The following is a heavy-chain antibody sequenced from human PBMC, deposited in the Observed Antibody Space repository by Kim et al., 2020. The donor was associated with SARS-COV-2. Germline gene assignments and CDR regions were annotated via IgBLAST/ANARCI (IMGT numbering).Heavy chain of an antibody. D-gene: IGHD5-12*01. Sequence: GGSLRLSCAASGFTFSSYGMHWVRQAPGKGLEWVAVIWYDGSTKYYAAAEKGRSTISRDNTKNTLHLLINSLAAEDTAVYYCAREVFYSGDDCGGYY. CDR3: AREVFYSGDDCGGYY. CDR1: GFTFSSYG. CDR2: IWYDGSTK. V-gene: IGHV3-33*01. J-gene: IGHJ6*01.